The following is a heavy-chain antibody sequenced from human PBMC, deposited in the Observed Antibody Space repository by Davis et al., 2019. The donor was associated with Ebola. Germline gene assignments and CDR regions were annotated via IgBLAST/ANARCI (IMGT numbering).Heavy chain of an antibody. CDR2: ISYDGSNK. CDR1: GFAFSSYG. J-gene: IGHJ4*02. V-gene: IGHV3-30*18. Sequence: GGSLRLSCAASGFAFSSYGMHWVRQAPGKGLEWVAVISYDGSNKYYADSVKGRFTISRDNSKNTLYLQMNSLRAEDTAVYYCAKEDYDILTGPSPAFDYWGQGTLVTVSS. D-gene: IGHD3-9*01. CDR3: AKEDYDILTGPSPAFDY.